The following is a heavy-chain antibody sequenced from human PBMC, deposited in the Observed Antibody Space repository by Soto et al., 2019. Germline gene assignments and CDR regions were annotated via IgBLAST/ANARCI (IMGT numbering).Heavy chain of an antibody. J-gene: IGHJ5*02. Sequence: QVQLVQSGAEVKKPGASVKVSCKASGYTFTSYAMHWVRQAPGQRLEWMGWINAGNGNTKYSQKFQGRVTITRDTSASTAYMELSSLRSEGTAVYYCARDHDYGDYVFDPWGQGPLVTVSS. CDR1: GYTFTSYA. CDR2: INAGNGNT. V-gene: IGHV1-3*01. CDR3: ARDHDYGDYVFDP. D-gene: IGHD4-17*01.